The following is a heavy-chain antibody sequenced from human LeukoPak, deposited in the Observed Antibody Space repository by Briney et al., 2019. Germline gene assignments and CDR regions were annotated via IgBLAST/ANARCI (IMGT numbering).Heavy chain of an antibody. V-gene: IGHV3-23*01. CDR2: ISDTGGTT. J-gene: IGHJ4*02. CDR1: GFTFSTYA. CDR3: AKRIVPTRVFDY. D-gene: IGHD5-12*01. Sequence: GGSLRLSCAASGFTFSTYAMSWVRQAPGKGLEWVSAISDTGGTTYYADSVQGRFTTSRDNSKNTLYLQMNSLRAEDTAVYYCAKRIVPTRVFDYWGQGTLVTVSS.